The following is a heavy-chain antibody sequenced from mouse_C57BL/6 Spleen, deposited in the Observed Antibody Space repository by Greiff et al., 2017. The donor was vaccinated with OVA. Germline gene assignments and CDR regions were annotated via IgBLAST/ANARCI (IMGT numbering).Heavy chain of an antibody. Sequence: QVQLQQPRAELVRPGTSVKLSCKASGYTFTSYWMHWVKQRPGQGLEWIGVIDPSDSYTNYNQKFKGKATLTVDTSSSTAYMQLSSLTSEDSAVYYCARSRDYPYFDYWGQGTTLTVSS. CDR1: GYTFTSYW. CDR2: IDPSDSYT. CDR3: ARSRDYPYFDY. D-gene: IGHD2-4*01. V-gene: IGHV1-59*01. J-gene: IGHJ2*01.